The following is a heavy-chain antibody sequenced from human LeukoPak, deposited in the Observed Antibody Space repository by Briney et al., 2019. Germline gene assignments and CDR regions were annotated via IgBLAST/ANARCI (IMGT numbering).Heavy chain of an antibody. CDR3: ARVAGYYDSSGPFDY. V-gene: IGHV3-30*02. J-gene: IGHJ4*02. CDR1: GFTFSSYG. Sequence: GGSLRLSCAASGFTFSSYGMHWVRQAPGKGLEWVAFIRYDGSNKYYADSVKGRFTISRDNSKNTLYLQMNSLRAEDTAVYYCARVAGYYDSSGPFDYWGQGTLVTVSS. CDR2: IRYDGSNK. D-gene: IGHD3-22*01.